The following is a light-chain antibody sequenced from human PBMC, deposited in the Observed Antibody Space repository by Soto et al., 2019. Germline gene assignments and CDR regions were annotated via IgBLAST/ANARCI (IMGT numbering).Light chain of an antibody. V-gene: IGLV1-44*01. J-gene: IGLJ3*02. CDR3: AAWDDSLNGWV. CDR1: TSNIGSNI. CDR2: SIN. Sequence: QSVLTQPPSASGTPGQRVTISCSGSTSNIGSNIVNWYQQVPGTAPKLLIYSINQRPSGVPDRFSGSKSGTSASLAISGRQSEEEADYYCAAWDDSLNGWVFGGGTKLTVL.